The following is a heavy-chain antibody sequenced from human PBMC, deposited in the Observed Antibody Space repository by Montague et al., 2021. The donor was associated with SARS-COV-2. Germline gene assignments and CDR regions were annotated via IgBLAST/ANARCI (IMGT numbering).Heavy chain of an antibody. CDR2: IDWDDDK. J-gene: IGHJ6*02. D-gene: IGHD3-9*01. CDR1: GFSLSTSGMC. CDR3: ARRTYDILTGYDYGMDV. Sequence: PALVKPTQTLTLTCTFSGFSLSTSGMCVSWIRQPPGKALEWLARIDWDDDKYYSTSLKTRLTISKDTSKNQVVLTMTHMDPADTATYYCARRTYDILTGYDYGMDVWAKGPRPPSP. V-gene: IGHV2-70*11.